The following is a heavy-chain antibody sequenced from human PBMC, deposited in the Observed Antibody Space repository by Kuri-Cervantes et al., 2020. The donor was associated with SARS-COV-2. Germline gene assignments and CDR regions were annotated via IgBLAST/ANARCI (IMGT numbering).Heavy chain of an antibody. D-gene: IGHD5-18*01. V-gene: IGHV3-23*01. CDR2: ISGSGGST. CDR3: ASGYSYGFQPHVALDI. J-gene: IGHJ3*02. CDR1: GFTFSSYA. Sequence: GESLKISCAASGFTFSSYAMSWVRQAPGKGLEWVSAISGSGGSTYYADSVKGRFTISRDNSKNTLYLQMNSLRAEDTAVYYCASGYSYGFQPHVALDIWGQGTMVTVSS.